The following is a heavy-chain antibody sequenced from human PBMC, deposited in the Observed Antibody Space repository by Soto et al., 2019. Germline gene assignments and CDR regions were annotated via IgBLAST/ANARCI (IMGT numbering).Heavy chain of an antibody. CDR3: ARAYEGDYFDY. V-gene: IGHV1-69*02. CDR1: GDTFSFYT. D-gene: IGHD3-16*01. CDR2: VNPIVSMS. Sequence: SVKVSCKASGDTFSFYTINWVRQAPGLGLEWMGRVNPIVSMSNYAQKFQGRVTITADKSTNTAYMQLSSLRSEDTAIYYCARAYEGDYFDYWGQGTLVTVSS. J-gene: IGHJ4*02.